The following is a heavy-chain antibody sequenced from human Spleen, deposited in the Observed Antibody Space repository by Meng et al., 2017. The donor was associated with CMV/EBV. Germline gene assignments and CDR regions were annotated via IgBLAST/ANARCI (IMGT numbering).Heavy chain of an antibody. V-gene: IGHV3-21*04. Sequence: GESLKISCAASGFTFSSYSMNWVRQAPGKGLEWVSSISSSSSYIYYADSVKGRFTISRDNAKNSLYLQMNSLRDEDTAVYYCARDVEGYDFWSGYYTEYYYYGMDVWGQGTTVTVSS. CDR1: GFTFSSYS. CDR3: ARDVEGYDFWSGYYTEYYYYGMDV. CDR2: ISSSSSYI. J-gene: IGHJ6*02. D-gene: IGHD3-3*01.